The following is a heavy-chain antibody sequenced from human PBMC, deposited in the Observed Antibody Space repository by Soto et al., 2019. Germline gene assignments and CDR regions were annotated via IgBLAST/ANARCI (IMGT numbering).Heavy chain of an antibody. J-gene: IGHJ4*02. D-gene: IGHD6-13*01. V-gene: IGHV4-59*01. CDR2: IYYSGST. Sequence: SETLALTCTVSGGSISSYYWSWIRQPPGKGLEWIGYIYYSGSTNYNPSLKSRVTISVDTSKNQFSLKLSSVTAADTAVYYCARGEPGIAAAGTLFDYWGQGTLVTGSS. CDR3: ARGEPGIAAAGTLFDY. CDR1: GGSISSYY.